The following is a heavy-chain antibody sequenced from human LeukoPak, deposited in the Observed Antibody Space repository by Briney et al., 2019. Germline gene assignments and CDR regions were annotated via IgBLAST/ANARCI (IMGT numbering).Heavy chain of an antibody. CDR3: ARGPHYDSSGYYYGWFDP. V-gene: IGHV3-11*01. D-gene: IGHD3-22*01. CDR1: GFTFSDYY. Sequence: GGSLRLSCAASGFTFSDYYMSWIRQAPGKGLEWVSYISSSGSTIYYADSVKGRFTISRDNAKNSLYLQMNSLRAEDTAVYYCARGPHYDSSGYYYGWFDPWGRGTLVTVSS. J-gene: IGHJ5*02. CDR2: ISSSGSTI.